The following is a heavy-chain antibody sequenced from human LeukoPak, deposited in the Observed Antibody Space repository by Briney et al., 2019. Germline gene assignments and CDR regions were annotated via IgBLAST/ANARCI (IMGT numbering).Heavy chain of an antibody. J-gene: IGHJ6*03. CDR3: ASSQSSYYYYYMDV. CDR2: INHSGST. V-gene: IGHV4-34*01. CDR1: GGSFSGYY. Sequence: SETLSLTCAVYGGSFSGYYWSWIRQPPGKGLEWIGEINHSGSTNYNPSLKSRVTISVDTSKNQFSLKLSSVTAADTAVYYCASSQSSYYYYYMDVWGKGTTVTVSS.